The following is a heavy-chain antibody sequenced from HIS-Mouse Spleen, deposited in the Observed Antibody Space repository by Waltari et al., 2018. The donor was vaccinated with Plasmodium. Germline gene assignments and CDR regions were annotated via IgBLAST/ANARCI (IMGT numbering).Heavy chain of an antibody. CDR1: GFTVSSNY. CDR2: IYSGGRT. V-gene: IGHV3-66*01. Sequence: EVQLVESGGGLVQPGGSLRLSCAASGFTVSSNYMSWVRQAPGKGLEWVSVIYSGGRTYYADSVKGRFTISRDNSKNTLYLQMNSLRAEDTAVYYCARGSAGDAFDIWGQGTMVTVSS. D-gene: IGHD3-10*01. CDR3: ARGSAGDAFDI. J-gene: IGHJ3*02.